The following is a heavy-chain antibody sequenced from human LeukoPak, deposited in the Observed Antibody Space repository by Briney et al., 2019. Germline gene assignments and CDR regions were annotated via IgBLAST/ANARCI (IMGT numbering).Heavy chain of an antibody. Sequence: KFQGRVTITADKSTSTAYMELSSLRSEDTAVYYCARSITMTVVWDAFDMWGQGTMVTVSS. CDR3: ARSITMTVVWDAFDM. J-gene: IGHJ3*02. D-gene: IGHD3-22*01. V-gene: IGHV1-69*02.